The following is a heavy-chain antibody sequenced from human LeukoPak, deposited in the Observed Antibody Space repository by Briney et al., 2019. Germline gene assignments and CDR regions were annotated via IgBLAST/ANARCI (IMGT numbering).Heavy chain of an antibody. Sequence: ASVKVSCKASGYTFTGYYIHWVRQAPGQGLEWMGWINPNSGGTNYAQEFQGRVTLTRDTSISTAYMELNSLISDDTAVYYCARCPGGYNWFDPWGQGTLVTVSS. V-gene: IGHV1-2*02. J-gene: IGHJ5*02. CDR1: GYTFTGYY. CDR2: INPNSGGT. CDR3: ARCPGGYNWFDP. D-gene: IGHD3-10*01.